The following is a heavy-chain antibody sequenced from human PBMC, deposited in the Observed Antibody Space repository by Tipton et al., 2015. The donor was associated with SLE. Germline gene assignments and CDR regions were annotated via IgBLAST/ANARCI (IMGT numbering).Heavy chain of an antibody. CDR3: ARATRTDFRY. J-gene: IGHJ4*02. CDR2: IYYSGST. CDR1: GGSISSGDYY. V-gene: IGHV4-30-4*01. D-gene: IGHD1/OR15-1a*01. Sequence: TLSLTCTVSGGSISSGDYYWSWLRQPPGQGLEWIGYIYYSGSTYYNPSLKSRVTISVDTSKNQFSLKLSSVTAADTAVYYCARATRTDFRYWGQGTLVTVTS.